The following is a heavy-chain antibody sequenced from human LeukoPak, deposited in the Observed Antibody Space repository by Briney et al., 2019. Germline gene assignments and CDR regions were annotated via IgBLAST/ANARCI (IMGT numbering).Heavy chain of an antibody. D-gene: IGHD3-22*01. CDR2: IDWDDDK. V-gene: IGHV2-70*04. J-gene: IGHJ4*02. CDR3: ARTSNYYDSSGYPYYFDY. Sequence: SGPALVKPTQTLTLTCTFSGFSLSTSGMRVSWIRQPPGKALEWLARIDWDDDKFYSTSLKTRLTISKDTSKNQVVLTMTNMDPVDTATYYCARTSNYYDSSGYPYYFDYWGQGTLVTVSS. CDR1: GFSLSTSGMR.